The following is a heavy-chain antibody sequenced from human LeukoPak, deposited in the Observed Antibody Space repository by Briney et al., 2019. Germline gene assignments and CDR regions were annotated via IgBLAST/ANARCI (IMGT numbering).Heavy chain of an antibody. V-gene: IGHV4-31*03. CDR3: ARGGSNSYFQH. CDR2: IYYSGST. CDR1: GDSISSGGYY. J-gene: IGHJ1*01. Sequence: SETLSLTCTVSGDSISSGGYYWSWIRQHPGKGLEWIGYIYYSGSTYYNPSLKSRVFIAVDTFENQFSLKLRSVTAADTAVYYCARGGSNSYFQHWGLGTLVTVSS. D-gene: IGHD1-26*01.